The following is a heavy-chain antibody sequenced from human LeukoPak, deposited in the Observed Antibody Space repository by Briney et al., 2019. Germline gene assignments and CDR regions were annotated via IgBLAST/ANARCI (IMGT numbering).Heavy chain of an antibody. Sequence: GGSLRLSCAASGFTFSGSTMHWVRQASGKGLEWVGRIRDKANSYATAYTASVKGRFTISRDDSNNTTFLQMNSLKTEDTAVYYCTRLLCPGGSCHAAFDIWGQGTMVTVSS. D-gene: IGHD2-15*01. CDR2: IRDKANSYAT. J-gene: IGHJ3*02. CDR3: TRLLCPGGSCHAAFDI. CDR1: GFTFSGST. V-gene: IGHV3-73*01.